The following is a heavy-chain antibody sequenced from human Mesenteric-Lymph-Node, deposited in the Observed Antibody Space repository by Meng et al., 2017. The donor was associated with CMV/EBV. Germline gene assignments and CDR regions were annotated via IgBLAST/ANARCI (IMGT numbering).Heavy chain of an antibody. V-gene: IGHV1-18*01. Sequence: ASVKVSCKASGYTFTSYGISWVRQAPGQGLEWMGWISAYNGSTSYAQKFQGRVTMTRDTSTSTVYMELSSLRSEDTAVYYCARDCSSTSCYDYWGQGTLVTVSS. CDR2: ISAYNGST. CDR1: GYTFTSYG. J-gene: IGHJ4*02. CDR3: ARDCSSTSCYDY. D-gene: IGHD2-2*01.